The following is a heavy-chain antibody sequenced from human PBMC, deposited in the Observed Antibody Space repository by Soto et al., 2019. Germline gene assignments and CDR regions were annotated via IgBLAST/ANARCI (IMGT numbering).Heavy chain of an antibody. Sequence: QVQLVQSGAEVKKPGAAVNLSCKASGYTFSSYAISWVRQAPGQGLEWMGWVSTYNGRTNYAHSLQDRVTMTVDSSTTTSYMELRSLTADDTAVYYCVRVRESVFYDSSGYYFDSWGQGTLVTVSS. CDR2: VSTYNGRT. V-gene: IGHV1-18*01. CDR3: VRVRESVFYDSSGYYFDS. CDR1: GYTFSSYA. J-gene: IGHJ4*02. D-gene: IGHD3-22*01.